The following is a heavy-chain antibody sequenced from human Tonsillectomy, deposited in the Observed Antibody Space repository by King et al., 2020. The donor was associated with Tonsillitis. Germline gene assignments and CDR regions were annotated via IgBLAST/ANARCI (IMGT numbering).Heavy chain of an antibody. CDR3: AKLTGSYYYMDV. CDR2: ISSNSGRT. J-gene: IGHJ6*03. CDR1: GFIFSSYA. V-gene: IGHV3-23*04. D-gene: IGHD1-1*01. Sequence: VQLVESGGGLVQPGGSLRLSCAASGFIFSSYALNWVRQAPGKGLKWVSSISSNSGRTNVADPVKGRFTITRDNSKSTLYLEMNNLGAEDTAVYYCAKLTGSYYYMDVWGKGTTVTVSS.